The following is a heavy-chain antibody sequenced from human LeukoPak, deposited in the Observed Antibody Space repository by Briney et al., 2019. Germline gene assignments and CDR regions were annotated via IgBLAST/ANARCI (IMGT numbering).Heavy chain of an antibody. V-gene: IGHV4-30-2*01. Sequence: SETLSLTCTVSGGSISSGGYYWSWIRQPPGKGLEWIGYIYHSGSTYYNPSLKSRVTISVDRSKNQFSLKLSSVTAADTAVYYCARGKYYDFWSGYYGDAFDIWGQGTMVTVSS. J-gene: IGHJ3*02. D-gene: IGHD3-3*01. CDR3: ARGKYYDFWSGYYGDAFDI. CDR2: IYHSGST. CDR1: GGSISSGGYY.